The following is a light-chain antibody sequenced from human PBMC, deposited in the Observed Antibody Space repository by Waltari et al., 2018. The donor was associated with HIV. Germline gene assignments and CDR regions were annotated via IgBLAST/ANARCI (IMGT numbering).Light chain of an antibody. CDR2: AAS. CDR1: QSISNY. Sequence: DTQMTQSPPSLSVSVGDRVTITCRASQSISNYLNWYQQKPGKAPKLLIHAASTLQSVVPSRFSGSGSGTDFTLAITSLQPEDFATYYCQQSHNFPYTFGQGTKLE. V-gene: IGKV1-39*01. CDR3: QQSHNFPYT. J-gene: IGKJ2*01.